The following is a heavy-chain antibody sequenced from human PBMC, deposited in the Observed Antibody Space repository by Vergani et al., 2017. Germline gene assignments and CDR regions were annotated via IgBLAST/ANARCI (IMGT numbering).Heavy chain of an antibody. CDR2: ISYDGSNK. D-gene: IGHD4-17*01. Sequence: QVQLVESGGGVVQPGRSLRLSCAASGFTFSSYGMHWVRQAPGKGLEWVAVISYDGSNKYYADSVKGRFTLSRDNSKNTLYLQMNSLRAEDTAVYYCAKDTRPTVTTILFRYWGQGTLVTVSS. CDR3: AKDTRPTVTTILFRY. V-gene: IGHV3-30*18. CDR1: GFTFSSYG. J-gene: IGHJ4*02.